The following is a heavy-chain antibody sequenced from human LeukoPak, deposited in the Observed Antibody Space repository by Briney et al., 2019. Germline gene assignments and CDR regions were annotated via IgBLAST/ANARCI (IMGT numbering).Heavy chain of an antibody. J-gene: IGHJ3*02. Sequence: GRSLRLSCAASGFTFDDYAMHWVRQAPGKGLEWVSGISWNSGSIDYADSVKGRFTISRDNAKNSLYLQMNSLRAEDTALYYCAKDIREYYYDSSGYWAFDIWGQGTMVTVSS. CDR3: AKDIREYYYDSSGYWAFDI. D-gene: IGHD3-22*01. CDR2: ISWNSGSI. V-gene: IGHV3-9*01. CDR1: GFTFDDYA.